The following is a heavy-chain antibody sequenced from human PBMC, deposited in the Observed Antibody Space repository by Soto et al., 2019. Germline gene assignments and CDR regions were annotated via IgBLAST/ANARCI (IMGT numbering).Heavy chain of an antibody. CDR1: GGTFSSYA. CDR3: ARIIAAPVDLDY. J-gene: IGHJ4*02. Sequence: ASVKVSCKASGGTFSSYAISWVRQAPGQGLEWMGWISAYNGNTNYAQKLQGRVTMTTDTSTSTAYMEVRSLRSDDTAVYYCARIIAAPVDLDYWGQGTLVTVFS. V-gene: IGHV1-18*01. D-gene: IGHD6-13*01. CDR2: ISAYNGNT.